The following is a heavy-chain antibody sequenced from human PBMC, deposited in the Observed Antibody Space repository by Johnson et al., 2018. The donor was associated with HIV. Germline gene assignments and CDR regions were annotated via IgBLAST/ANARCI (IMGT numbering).Heavy chain of an antibody. Sequence: QVQLVESGGGVVQPGTSLRLSCPISGLTLNSLIVHWVRQTPGKGLEWVGLISHDETTKAYADSVKGRFTISRDISTNTIYLEMNSLRAEDTAWYYCARDLRHHSESSGYPGSDAVDIWGQGTIVTVSS. CDR1: GLTLNSLI. V-gene: IGHV3-30*04. D-gene: IGHD3-22*01. J-gene: IGHJ3*02. CDR3: ARDLRHHSESSGYPGSDAVDI. CDR2: ISHDETTK.